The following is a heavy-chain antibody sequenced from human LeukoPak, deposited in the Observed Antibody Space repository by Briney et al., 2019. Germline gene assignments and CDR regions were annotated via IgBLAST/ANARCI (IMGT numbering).Heavy chain of an antibody. Sequence: PGGSLRLSCAASGFTVSSNYMSWVRQAPGKGLEWVSVIYSGGSTYYADSVKGRFTISRDNSKNTLYLQMNSLRAEDTAVYYCARVRVDVWGSYRQYFDYWGQGTLVTVSS. CDR2: IYSGGST. CDR3: ARVRVDVWGSYRQYFDY. CDR1: GFTVSSNY. J-gene: IGHJ4*02. V-gene: IGHV3-53*01. D-gene: IGHD3-16*02.